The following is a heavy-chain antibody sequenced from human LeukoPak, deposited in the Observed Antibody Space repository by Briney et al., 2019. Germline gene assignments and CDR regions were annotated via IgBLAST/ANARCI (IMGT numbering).Heavy chain of an antibody. V-gene: IGHV4-39*07. CDR1: GGSISSSNFS. CDR2: IYYSGST. D-gene: IGHD4-17*01. Sequence: SETLSLTCSVSGGSISSSNFSWGWIRQPPGKGLEWIGSIYYSGSTYYNPSLKSRVTISVDTSKNQFSLKLSSVTAADTAVYYCAKEENYGRYAYWGQGTLVTVSS. J-gene: IGHJ4*02. CDR3: AKEENYGRYAY.